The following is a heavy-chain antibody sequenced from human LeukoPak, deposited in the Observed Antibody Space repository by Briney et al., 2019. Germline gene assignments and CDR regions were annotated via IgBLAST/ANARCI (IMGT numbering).Heavy chain of an antibody. J-gene: IGHJ5*02. CDR3: ARLSGGTMVRGASNWFDP. CDR1: GYTFTSYG. Sequence: GASVKVSCKASGYTFTSYGISWVRQAPGQGLEWMGWINPNSGGTNYAQKFQGRVTMTRDTSISTAYMELSRLRSDDTAVYYCARLSGGTMVRGASNWFDPWGQGTLVTVSS. CDR2: INPNSGGT. V-gene: IGHV1-2*02. D-gene: IGHD3-10*01.